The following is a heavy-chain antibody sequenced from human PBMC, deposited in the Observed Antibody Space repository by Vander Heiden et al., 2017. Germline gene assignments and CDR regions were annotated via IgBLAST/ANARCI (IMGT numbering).Heavy chain of an antibody. CDR1: GFTFSSDA. Sequence: EVQLLESGGGLVQPGGSLRLSCPASGFTFSSDAMSWVPQAPGKGLEWVSAISGSGGSTYYADSVKGRFTISRDNSKNTLYLQMNSLRAEDTAVYYCAKDFVGSGSYAPGFYWGQGTLVTVSS. V-gene: IGHV3-23*01. CDR2: ISGSGGST. CDR3: AKDFVGSGSYAPGFY. J-gene: IGHJ4*02. D-gene: IGHD3-10*01.